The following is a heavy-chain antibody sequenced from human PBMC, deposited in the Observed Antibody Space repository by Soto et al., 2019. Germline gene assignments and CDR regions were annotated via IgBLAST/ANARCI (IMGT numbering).Heavy chain of an antibody. Sequence: GGSLRLSCVASGFTFSSFFMGWVRQAPGKGLEWVANINQDGGGTYYVDSVQGRFTISRDNAKDSLFLQMNSLRVEDTAVYYCARYFRGSGRYFFDYWGQGTLVTVSS. V-gene: IGHV3-7*03. CDR3: ARYFRGSGRYFFDY. D-gene: IGHD6-19*01. CDR1: GFTFSSFF. J-gene: IGHJ4*02. CDR2: INQDGGGT.